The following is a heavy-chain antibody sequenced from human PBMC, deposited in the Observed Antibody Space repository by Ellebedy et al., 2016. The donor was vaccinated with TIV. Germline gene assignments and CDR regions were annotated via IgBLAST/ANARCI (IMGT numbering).Heavy chain of an antibody. D-gene: IGHD3-22*01. CDR2: INPNSGDT. V-gene: IGHV1-2*02. J-gene: IGHJ4*02. CDR1: GYTFTGYY. CDR3: VRDLTNYGSSSY. Sequence: AASVKVSCKASGYTFTGYYIHWVRQAPGQGLEWVAWINPNSGDTAYAQNLQGRVTVTGDTSISTAYMELSRLISDETAVYYCVRDLTNYGSSSYWGQGTLVTVSS.